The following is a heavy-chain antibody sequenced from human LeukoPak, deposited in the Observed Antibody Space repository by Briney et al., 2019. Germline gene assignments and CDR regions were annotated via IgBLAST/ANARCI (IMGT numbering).Heavy chain of an antibody. J-gene: IGHJ6*02. CDR2: ISYDGSNK. Sequence: GRSLRLSCAASGFTFSSYGMHWVRQAPGKGLEWVAVISYDGSNKYYADSVKGRFTISRDNSKNTLYLQMNSLRAEDTAVYYCAKDTGYSSSWYSYYYYYGMDVWGQGTTVTVSS. CDR3: AKDTGYSSSWYSYYYYYGMDV. CDR1: GFTFSSYG. V-gene: IGHV3-30*18. D-gene: IGHD6-13*01.